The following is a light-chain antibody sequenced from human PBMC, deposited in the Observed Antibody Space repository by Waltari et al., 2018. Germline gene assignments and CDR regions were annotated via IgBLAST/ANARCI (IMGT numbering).Light chain of an antibody. V-gene: IGLV5-45*03. J-gene: IGLJ3*02. CDR2: YKSDSDY. CDR1: IGMNVGTYT. CDR3: MIWHSSASV. Sequence: QAVLTQPSSLSASPGASASLTSTLRIGMNVGTYTIYWYRQTPGSPPKYLLRYKSDSDYQKVSGVPSHFSGSKDASANAGILLISGLQSEDEADYYCMIWHSSASVFGGGTKLTVL.